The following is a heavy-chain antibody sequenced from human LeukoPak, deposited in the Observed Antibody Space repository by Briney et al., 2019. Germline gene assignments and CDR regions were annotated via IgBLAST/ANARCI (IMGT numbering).Heavy chain of an antibody. J-gene: IGHJ4*02. Sequence: ASVKVSCKASGYTFTSYYMHWARQAPGQGLEWMGIINPSGGSTSYAQKFQGRVTMTRDTSTSTVYMELSSLRSEDTAVYYCARGSLFVGCGGDCYSGGLDYWGQGTLVTVSS. CDR2: INPSGGST. CDR1: GYTFTSYY. D-gene: IGHD2-21*02. CDR3: ARGSLFVGCGGDCYSGGLDY. V-gene: IGHV1-46*01.